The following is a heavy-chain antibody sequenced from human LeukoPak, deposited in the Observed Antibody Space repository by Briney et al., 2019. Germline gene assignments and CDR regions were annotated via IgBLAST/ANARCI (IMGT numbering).Heavy chain of an antibody. V-gene: IGHV3-23*01. Sequence: GGSLRLSCAASGFTFSRHGVSWVRQAPGKGLEWVSAISDSGGSTYYPDSMKGRFTISRDNSKNTLYLQMNSLRAEDTAIYYCAKVVSGSYYYFDFWGQGTLVTVSS. J-gene: IGHJ4*02. CDR2: ISDSGGST. CDR1: GFTFSRHG. D-gene: IGHD1-26*01. CDR3: AKVVSGSYYYFDF.